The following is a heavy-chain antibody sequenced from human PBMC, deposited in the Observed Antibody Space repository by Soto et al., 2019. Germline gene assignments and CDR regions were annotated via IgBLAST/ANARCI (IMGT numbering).Heavy chain of an antibody. D-gene: IGHD2-21*02. V-gene: IGHV3-7*04. CDR3: ARDLSPPGDFFYDAFEV. CDR1: GFTFSAFW. J-gene: IGHJ3*01. Sequence: EVQLVESGGGLVQPGESLRLSCAASGFTFSAFWMTWLSQAPGKGLEWVANIKRDGTVTHYGDSVAARCTLSRDNAKSSVFLQLNSLRPEDKSMYYCARDLSPPGDFFYDAFEVWGQGTVVTVSS. CDR2: IKRDGTVT.